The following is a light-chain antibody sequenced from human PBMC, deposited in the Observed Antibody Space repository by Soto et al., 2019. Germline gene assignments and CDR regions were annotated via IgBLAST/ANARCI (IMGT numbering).Light chain of an antibody. CDR3: VQRTTWPWT. CDR2: DAS. Sequence: EIVLTQSPGTLSLSPGERATLSCRASQSVSSHLAWYQQKPGQAPRLLIYDASNRATGIPARFSGSGSGTDFTPTTSSLEPEDFAVYHCVQRTTWPWTCGQGSKVEIK. J-gene: IGKJ1*01. CDR1: QSVSSH. V-gene: IGKV3-11*01.